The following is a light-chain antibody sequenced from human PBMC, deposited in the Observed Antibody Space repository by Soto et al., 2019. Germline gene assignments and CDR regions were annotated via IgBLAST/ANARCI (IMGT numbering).Light chain of an antibody. CDR1: SSNIGSKT. V-gene: IGLV1-44*01. Sequence: QSVLTQPPSTSGTPGQRVTISCSGSSSNIGSKTLNWFRQVPGTAPKLLIYNDNQRPSGVPDRFSGSKSGTSASLALSGLQSEDEADYYCATWDVSLNGRVFGGGTQLTVL. J-gene: IGLJ3*02. CDR2: NDN. CDR3: ATWDVSLNGRV.